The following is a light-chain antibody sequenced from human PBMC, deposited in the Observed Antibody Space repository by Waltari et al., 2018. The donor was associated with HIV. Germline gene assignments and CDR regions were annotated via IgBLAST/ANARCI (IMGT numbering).Light chain of an antibody. Sequence: DIQMTQSPSSLSASVGDRVTITCRASQDIRTYLNWYQQKPGRAPNLLIYSATSLQSGVPSRVSGSGSGTEFTLTISSVQPEEFATYYCQQSYSTPRTFGQGTKLEIK. CDR3: QQSYSTPRT. CDR1: QDIRTY. J-gene: IGKJ2*01. V-gene: IGKV1-39*01. CDR2: SAT.